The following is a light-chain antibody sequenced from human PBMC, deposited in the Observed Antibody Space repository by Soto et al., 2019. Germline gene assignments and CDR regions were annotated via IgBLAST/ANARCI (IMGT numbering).Light chain of an antibody. V-gene: IGKV3-11*01. Sequence: IVLTQSSVTLALSPGERAVLSCRASQSVSTSLAWYQHKPGQAPRLFIYDASKRAPGIPARFSGSGSGTDFTLTISSLEPEVLAFYYCQVRDVWPSFGQGTKV. J-gene: IGKJ1*01. CDR2: DAS. CDR3: QVRDVWPS. CDR1: QSVSTS.